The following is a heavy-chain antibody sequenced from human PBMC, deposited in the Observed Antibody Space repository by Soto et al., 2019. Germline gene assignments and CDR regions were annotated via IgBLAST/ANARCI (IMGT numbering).Heavy chain of an antibody. CDR1: GFTFSSYA. CDR3: AKEVVPAAMGDWFDP. Sequence: EVQLLESGGGLVQPGGSLRLSCAASGFTFSSYAMSWVRQAPGKGLEWVSAISGSGGSTYYADSVKGRXXISRDNXXXXXXXXXXXXXXXXXXXYYCAKEVVPAAMGDWFDPWGQGTLVTVSS. CDR2: ISGSGGST. D-gene: IGHD2-2*01. V-gene: IGHV3-23*01. J-gene: IGHJ5*02.